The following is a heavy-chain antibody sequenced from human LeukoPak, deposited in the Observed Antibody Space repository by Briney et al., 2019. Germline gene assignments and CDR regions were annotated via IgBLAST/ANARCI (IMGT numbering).Heavy chain of an antibody. CDR3: ATIVVVPAAIQNTS. CDR1: GGSLSSGDYY. V-gene: IGHV4-30-4*08. J-gene: IGHJ5*02. CDR2: IYYSGST. Sequence: SETLSLTCTVSGGSLSSGDYYWSWIRQPPGKGLEWIGYIYYSGSTYYNPSLKSRVTISVDTSKNQFSLKLSSVTAADTAVYYCATIVVVPAAIQNTSWGQGTLVTVSS. D-gene: IGHD2-2*02.